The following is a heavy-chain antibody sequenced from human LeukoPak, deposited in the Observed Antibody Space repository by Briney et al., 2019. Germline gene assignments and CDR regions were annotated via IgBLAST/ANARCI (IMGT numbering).Heavy chain of an antibody. CDR2: IIPILGIA. Sequence: ASVKVSCKASGGTFSSYAISWVRQAPGQGLEWMGRIIPILGIANYAQKSQGRVTITADKSTSTAYMELSSLRSEDTAVYYCARALSITMVRGGLNYWGQGTLVTVSS. V-gene: IGHV1-69*04. D-gene: IGHD3-10*01. CDR3: ARALSITMVRGGLNY. J-gene: IGHJ4*02. CDR1: GGTFSSYA.